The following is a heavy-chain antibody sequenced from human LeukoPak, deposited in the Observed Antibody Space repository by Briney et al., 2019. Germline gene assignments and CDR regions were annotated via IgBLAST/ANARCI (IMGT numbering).Heavy chain of an antibody. J-gene: IGHJ4*02. CDR2: ISSSSSTI. CDR3: VRSRYNSGYYYFDY. V-gene: IGHV3-48*04. Sequence: GGSLRLSCAASGFTFSSYSMNWVRQAPGKGLEWVSYISSSSSTIFYADSVKGRFTISRDNAKNSLYLQMNRLRAEDTAVYYCVRSRYNSGYYYFDYWGQGTLVTVSS. D-gene: IGHD3-22*01. CDR1: GFTFSSYS.